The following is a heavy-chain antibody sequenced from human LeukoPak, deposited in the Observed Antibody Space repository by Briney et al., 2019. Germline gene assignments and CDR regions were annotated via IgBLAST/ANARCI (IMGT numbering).Heavy chain of an antibody. D-gene: IGHD5-18*01. CDR2: INHSGST. J-gene: IGHJ4*02. CDR1: GGSFSGYY. V-gene: IGHV4-34*01. Sequence: SETLSLTCAVYGGSFSGYYWSWIRQPPGKGLEWIGEINHSGSTNCNPSLKSRVTISVDTSKNQFSLKLSSVTAADTAVYYCARGLLLDTAMVTGSCPVDYWGQGTLVTVSS. CDR3: ARGLLLDTAMVTGSCPVDY.